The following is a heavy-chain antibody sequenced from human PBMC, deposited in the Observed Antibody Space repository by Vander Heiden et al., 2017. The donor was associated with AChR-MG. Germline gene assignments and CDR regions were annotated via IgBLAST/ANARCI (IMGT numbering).Heavy chain of an antibody. CDR2: INHSGST. D-gene: IGHD1-26*01. J-gene: IGHJ5*02. CDR1: GGSFSGYY. V-gene: IGHV4-34*01. CDR3: ARGPMWGWFDP. Sequence: QVQLQQWGAGLLKPSATLSLTCAVYGGSFSGYYWSWIRQPPGKGLEWIGEINHSGSTNYNPSLKSRVTISVDTSKNQFSLKLSSVTAADTAVYYCARGPMWGWFDPWGQGTLVTVSS.